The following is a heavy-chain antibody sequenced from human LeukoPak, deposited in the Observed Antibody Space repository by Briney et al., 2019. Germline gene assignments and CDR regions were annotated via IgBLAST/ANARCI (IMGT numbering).Heavy chain of an antibody. D-gene: IGHD2-15*01. Sequence: GGSLRLSCAASGFTFNSYGMSWVRQAPGKGLEWVSAISGTGGTTYNADSVKGRFTISRDNSKNTLYLQMNSLRAEDTAVYYCAKNGDRGAYCSGGSCYPYYYYYMDVWGKGTTVTISS. J-gene: IGHJ6*03. CDR3: AKNGDRGAYCSGGSCYPYYYYYMDV. V-gene: IGHV3-23*01. CDR1: GFTFNSYG. CDR2: ISGTGGTT.